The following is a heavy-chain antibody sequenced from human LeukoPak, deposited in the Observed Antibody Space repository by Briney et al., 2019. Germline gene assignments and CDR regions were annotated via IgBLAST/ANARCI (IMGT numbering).Heavy chain of an antibody. J-gene: IGHJ3*02. V-gene: IGHV4-38-2*02. D-gene: IGHD3-22*01. CDR3: AREVGRSSGSPLEAFDI. Sequence: SETLSLTCTVSGYSISSGYYWGWIQQPPGKGLEWIGSIYHSGSTYYNPSLKSRVTISVDTSKNQFSLKLSSVTAADTAVYYCAREVGRSSGSPLEAFDIWGQGTMVTVSS. CDR1: GYSISSGYY. CDR2: IYHSGST.